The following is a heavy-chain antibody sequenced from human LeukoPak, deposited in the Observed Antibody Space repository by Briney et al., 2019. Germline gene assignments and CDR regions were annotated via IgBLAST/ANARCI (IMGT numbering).Heavy chain of an antibody. D-gene: IGHD6-19*01. J-gene: IGHJ4*02. CDR1: GFTFSSYW. Sequence: GGTLRLSYAASGFTFSSYWMSGVRDAPGKGLEWVANIKQDGSEKYYVDSVKGRFTISRENAKNSVYLQMNSLRAEDTAVYCCAREGPGGWYYFDYWGQGTLVTVSS. V-gene: IGHV3-7*01. CDR3: AREGPGGWYYFDY. CDR2: IKQDGSEK.